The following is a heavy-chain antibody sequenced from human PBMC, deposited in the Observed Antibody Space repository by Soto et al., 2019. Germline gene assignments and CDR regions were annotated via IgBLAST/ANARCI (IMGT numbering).Heavy chain of an antibody. CDR2: INPSGGST. D-gene: IGHD3-10*01. Sequence: GASVKVSCKASGYSFISHYIHWVRQAPGQGLEWMGIINPSGGSTNYAQKFQGRVTITADESTSTAYMELSSLRSEDTAVYYCARASDRYYYYYGMDVWGQGTTVTVSS. V-gene: IGHV1-46*01. CDR3: ARASDRYYYYYGMDV. CDR1: GYSFISHY. J-gene: IGHJ6*02.